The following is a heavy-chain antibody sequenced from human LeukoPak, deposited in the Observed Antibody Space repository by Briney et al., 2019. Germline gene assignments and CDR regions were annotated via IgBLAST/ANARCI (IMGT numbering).Heavy chain of an antibody. D-gene: IGHD6-19*01. Sequence: GGSLRLSCAASGFTFSSFSMNWVRQAPGEGLEWVSSISSSIGYINYADSVKGRSSISRGNAKNSLYLQMASRIAEDTSGYTCTRGIAGAETDALDYWGQGTLVTVSS. CDR1: GFTFSSFS. J-gene: IGHJ4*02. CDR2: ISSSIGYI. CDR3: TRGIAGAETDALDY. V-gene: IGHV3-21*01.